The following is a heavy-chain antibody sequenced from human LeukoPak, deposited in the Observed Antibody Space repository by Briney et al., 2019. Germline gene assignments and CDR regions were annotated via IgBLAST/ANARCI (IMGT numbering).Heavy chain of an antibody. V-gene: IGHV4-39*01. CDR3: ARSRDSSGASFDY. J-gene: IGHJ4*02. Sequence: SETLSLTCTVSGGSISSSSYYWGWIRQPPGKGLEWIGSIYYSGSIYYNPSLKSRVTVSVDTSKNQFSLNLRSVTAADTAVYYCARSRDSSGASFDYWGQGTPVTVSS. CDR1: GGSISSSSYY. D-gene: IGHD2-15*01. CDR2: IYYSGSI.